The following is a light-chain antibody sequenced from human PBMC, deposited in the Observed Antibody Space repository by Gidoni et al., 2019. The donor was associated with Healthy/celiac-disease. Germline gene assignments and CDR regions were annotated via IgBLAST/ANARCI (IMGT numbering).Light chain of an antibody. CDR1: QGISSY. J-gene: IGKJ4*01. V-gene: IGKV1-9*01. Sequence: IQLTQSPSSLSASVGDRVTITCRASQGISSYLAWYQQKPGKAPKLLIYAASTLQSGVPSRFSGSGSGTDFTLTNSSLQPEDFATYYCQQLNSYPLTFGGXTKVEIK. CDR3: QQLNSYPLT. CDR2: AAS.